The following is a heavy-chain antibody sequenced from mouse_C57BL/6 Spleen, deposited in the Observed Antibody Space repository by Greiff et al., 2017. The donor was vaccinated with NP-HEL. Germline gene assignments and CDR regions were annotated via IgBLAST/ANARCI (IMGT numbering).Heavy chain of an antibody. V-gene: IGHV1-22*01. D-gene: IGHD1-1*01. CDR2: INPNNGGT. Sequence: EVQLQQSGPELVKPGASVKMSCKASGYTFTDYNMHWVKQSHGKSLEWIGYINPNNGGTSYNQKFKGKATLTVNKSSSTAYMELRSLTSEDFAVYYCARRSYYGSSYGWFAYWGQGTLVTVSA. CDR3: ARRSYYGSSYGWFAY. CDR1: GYTFTDYN. J-gene: IGHJ3*01.